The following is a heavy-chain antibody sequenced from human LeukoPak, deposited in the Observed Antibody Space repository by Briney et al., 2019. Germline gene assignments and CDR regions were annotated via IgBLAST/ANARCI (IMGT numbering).Heavy chain of an antibody. Sequence: GGSLRLSCAPSGLTFSDFYITWMRQAPGKGREWVSYISGSGSTIYYADSVKGRFTISRDNAKNSVYLQMNSLRAEDTAVYYCARTYGSGSYHDYWGQGTLVTVSS. V-gene: IGHV3-11*04. CDR2: ISGSGSTI. CDR3: ARTYGSGSYHDY. D-gene: IGHD3-10*01. CDR1: GLTFSDFY. J-gene: IGHJ4*02.